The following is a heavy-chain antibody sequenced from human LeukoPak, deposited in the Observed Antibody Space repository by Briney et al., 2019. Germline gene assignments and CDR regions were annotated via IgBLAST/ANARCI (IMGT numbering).Heavy chain of an antibody. V-gene: IGHV4-39*01. Sequence: SETLSLTCTVSGGSISTSGFYWGWIRQPPGTGLEWIGTIYYSGSTYYNPSLKSRVTVSVDTSKNQFSLRLTSVTAADTAVYYCARMYYYDSTGHYGYNWFDPWGQGTLVTVSS. J-gene: IGHJ5*02. CDR3: ARMYYYDSTGHYGYNWFDP. CDR2: IYYSGST. D-gene: IGHD3-22*01. CDR1: GGSISTSGFY.